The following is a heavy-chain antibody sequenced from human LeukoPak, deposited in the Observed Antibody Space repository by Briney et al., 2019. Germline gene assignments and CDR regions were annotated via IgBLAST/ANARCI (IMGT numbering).Heavy chain of an antibody. D-gene: IGHD5-24*01. Sequence: SETLSLTCTVSGGSISSYYWSWIRQPPGKGLKWIGYIYYSGSTNYNPSLKSRVTISVDTSKNQFSLKLSSVTAADTAVYYCARQPGLGWLQSPIVAFDIWGQGTMVTVSS. CDR3: ARQPGLGWLQSPIVAFDI. CDR2: IYYSGST. J-gene: IGHJ3*02. V-gene: IGHV4-59*08. CDR1: GGSISSYY.